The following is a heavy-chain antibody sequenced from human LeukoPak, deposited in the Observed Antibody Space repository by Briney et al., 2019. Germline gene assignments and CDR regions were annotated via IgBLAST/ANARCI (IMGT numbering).Heavy chain of an antibody. V-gene: IGHV3-48*04. J-gene: IGHJ4*02. CDR1: GFTFSSYG. D-gene: IGHD4/OR15-4a*01. CDR2: ISSSGSTI. CDR3: ARVSNDYGGPLDY. Sequence: GGSLRLSCAASGFTFSSYGMNWVRQAPGKGLEWVSYISSSGSTIYYADSVKGRFTISRDNAKNSLYVQMNSLRAEDTAVYYCARVSNDYGGPLDYWGQGTLVTVSS.